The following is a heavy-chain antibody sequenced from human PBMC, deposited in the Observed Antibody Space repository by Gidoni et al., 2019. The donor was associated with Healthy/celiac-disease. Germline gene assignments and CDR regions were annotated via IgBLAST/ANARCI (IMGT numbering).Heavy chain of an antibody. CDR1: GFPFSSYA. CDR3: AKAIDILTGPFDY. J-gene: IGHJ4*02. CDR2: ISGSGGST. V-gene: IGHV3-23*01. Sequence: EVQLLESGGGLVQPGGSLRLSCAASGFPFSSYAMSWVRQAPGKGLEWVSAISGSGGSTYYADSVKGRFTISRDNSKNTLYLQMNSLRAEDTAVYYCAKAIDILTGPFDYWGQGTLVTVSS. D-gene: IGHD3-9*01.